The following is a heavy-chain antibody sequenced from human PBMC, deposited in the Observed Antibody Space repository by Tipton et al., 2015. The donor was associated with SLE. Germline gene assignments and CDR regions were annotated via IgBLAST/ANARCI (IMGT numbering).Heavy chain of an antibody. D-gene: IGHD3-9*01. J-gene: IGHJ5*02. CDR3: ARDEGSYDILTGYSWFDP. CDR2: ISAYNGNT. V-gene: IGHV1-18*01. CDR1: GYTFISYG. Sequence: QLVQSGAEVKKPGASVKVSCKASGYTFISYGISWVRQAPGQGLEWMGWISAYNGNTNYAQKLQGRVTMTTDTSTSTAYMELRSLRSDDTAVYYCARDEGSYDILTGYSWFDPWGQGTLVTVSS.